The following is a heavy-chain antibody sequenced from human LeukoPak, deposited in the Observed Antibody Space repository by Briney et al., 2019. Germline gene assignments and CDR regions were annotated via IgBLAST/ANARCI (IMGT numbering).Heavy chain of an antibody. V-gene: IGHV3-30*18. J-gene: IGHJ4*02. Sequence: GGSLPLSCAASGFTFSSYGMHWVRQAPGKGLEWVAVISYDGSNKHYGDSVKGRFTISRENSKNTLYLQMNSLRAEDTAVYYRANAERSGSYYMELDYWGQGTLVSVCS. CDR1: GFTFSSYG. CDR3: ANAERSGSYYMELDY. CDR2: ISYDGSNK. D-gene: IGHD1-26*01.